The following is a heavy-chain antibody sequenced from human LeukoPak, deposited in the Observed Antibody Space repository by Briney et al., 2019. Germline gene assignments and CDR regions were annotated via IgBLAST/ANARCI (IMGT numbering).Heavy chain of an antibody. Sequence: PSETLSLTCTVSGGSISSGGYYWSWIRQHPGKGLEWIGYIYYSGSTYYNPSLKSRVTISVDTSKNQFSLKLSSVTAADTAVYYCARAYYYGSGSYSPPYFQHWGQGTLVTVSS. CDR2: IYYSGST. CDR3: ARAYYYGSGSYSPPYFQH. D-gene: IGHD3-10*01. V-gene: IGHV4-31*03. CDR1: GGSISSGGYY. J-gene: IGHJ1*01.